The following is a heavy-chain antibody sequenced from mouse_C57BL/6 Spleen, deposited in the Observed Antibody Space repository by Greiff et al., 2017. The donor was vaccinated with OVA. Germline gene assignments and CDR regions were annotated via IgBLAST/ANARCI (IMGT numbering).Heavy chain of an antibody. CDR2: INYDGSSS. J-gene: IGHJ2*01. Sequence: EVKLMESEGGLVQPGSSMKLSCTASGFTFSDFYMAWVRQVPEKGLEWVAKINYDGSSSYYLASLKSRFVISRDKAKNILYLQMSSLKSEDTATYYCARGATVAGFDYWGQGTTLTVSS. CDR3: ARGATVAGFDY. V-gene: IGHV5-16*01. CDR1: GFTFSDFY. D-gene: IGHD1-1*01.